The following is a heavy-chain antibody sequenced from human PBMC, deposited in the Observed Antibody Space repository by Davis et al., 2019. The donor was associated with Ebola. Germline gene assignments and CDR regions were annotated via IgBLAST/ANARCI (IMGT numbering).Heavy chain of an antibody. J-gene: IGHJ6*02. Sequence: GESLKISCKGSGYSFTSYWIGWVRQMPGKGLEWMGIIYPGDSDTRYSPSFQGQVTISADKSISTAYLQWSSLKASDTAMYYCARWNIAANYYYYGMDVWGQGTTVTVSS. D-gene: IGHD6-13*01. CDR2: IYPGDSDT. CDR3: ARWNIAANYYYYGMDV. V-gene: IGHV5-51*01. CDR1: GYSFTSYW.